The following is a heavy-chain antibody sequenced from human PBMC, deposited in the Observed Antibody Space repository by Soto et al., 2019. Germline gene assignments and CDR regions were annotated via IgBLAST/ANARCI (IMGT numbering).Heavy chain of an antibody. V-gene: IGHV3-30-3*01. CDR3: ARDMDY. J-gene: IGHJ4*02. CDR2: ISYDGSNK. Sequence: QVQLVESGGGVVQPGRSLRLSCAASGFTFSSYAMHWVRQAPGKGLEWVAVISYDGSNKYYADSVKGRFTISRDNSKNTLYLHMNSLRAEDTAVYYCARDMDYWGQGTLVTVSS. CDR1: GFTFSSYA.